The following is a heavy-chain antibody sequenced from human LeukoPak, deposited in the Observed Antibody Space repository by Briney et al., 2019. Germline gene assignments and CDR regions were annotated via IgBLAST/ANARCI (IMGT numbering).Heavy chain of an antibody. CDR2: IYPGDSDT. V-gene: IGHV5-51*01. D-gene: IGHD4-23*01. J-gene: IGHJ4*02. CDR1: GYSFTNYW. CDR3: ARQFGGNSEFDY. Sequence: GESLKISGKGSGYSFTNYWIGWVRQMSGKGPEWMGIIYPGDSDTRYSPSFQGQVTISADKSIITAYLQWSSLKASDTAMYYCARQFGGNSEFDYWGQGTLVTVSS.